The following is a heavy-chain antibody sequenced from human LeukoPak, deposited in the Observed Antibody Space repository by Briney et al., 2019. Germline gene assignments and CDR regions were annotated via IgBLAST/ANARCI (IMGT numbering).Heavy chain of an antibody. V-gene: IGHV3-74*03. Sequence: QPGGSLRLSCAASGFTFSSYWMHWVRQAPGKGLVWVSRINSDGSSTTYADSVKGRFTVSRDNGKNYVHLQMSSLRAGDTAVYHCTREPEVFGTWYFDLWGRGTPVTVSS. CDR1: GFTFSSYW. CDR2: INSDGSST. J-gene: IGHJ2*01. CDR3: TREPEVFGTWYFDL. D-gene: IGHD1-7*01.